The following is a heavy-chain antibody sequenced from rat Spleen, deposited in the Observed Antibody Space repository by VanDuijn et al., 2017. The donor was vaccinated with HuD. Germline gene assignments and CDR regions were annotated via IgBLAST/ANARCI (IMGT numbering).Heavy chain of an antibody. V-gene: IGHV5S13*01. CDR2: ISIGGGTT. D-gene: IGHD1-11*01. J-gene: IGHJ3*01. CDR1: GFSFSNYD. Sequence: EVHLVESGGGLVQPGRSLKLSCVASGFSFSNYDMAWVRQTPTKGLQWVASISIGGGTTYYRDSVTGRFTISRDNAKNTQFLQMDSLRSEDTATYYCARHGGLRNWFAYWGQGTLVTVSS. CDR3: ARHGGLRNWFAY.